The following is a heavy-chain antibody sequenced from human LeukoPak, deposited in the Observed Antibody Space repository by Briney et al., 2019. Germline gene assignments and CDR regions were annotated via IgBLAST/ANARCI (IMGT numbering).Heavy chain of an antibody. CDR1: GYTFTSYD. V-gene: IGHV1-8*03. J-gene: IGHJ5*02. CDR2: MNPNSGNT. Sequence: ASVKVSRKASGYTFTSYDINWVRQATGQGLEWMGWMNPNSGNTGYAQKFQGRVTITRNTSISTAYMELSSLRSEDTAVYYCARGQQITIFGVVILVGWFDPWGQGTLVTVSS. D-gene: IGHD3-3*01. CDR3: ARGQQITIFGVVILVGWFDP.